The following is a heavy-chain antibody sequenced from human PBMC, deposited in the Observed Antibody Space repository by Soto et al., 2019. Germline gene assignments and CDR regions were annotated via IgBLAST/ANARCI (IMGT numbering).Heavy chain of an antibody. J-gene: IGHJ5*02. CDR2: ISVGSGET. V-gene: IGHV1-3*01. CDR1: GYTFRSYA. Sequence: QVQLVQSGAEVKKPGASLKVSCKASGYTFRSYAIHWVRQAPGQRLVWIGRISVGSGETKYSQMFQGRGTITSDTSASTAYMELSSLRSEDTAVYFCARFPSYTGGWYYDSWGQGTLVTVSS. CDR3: ARFPSYTGGWYYDS. D-gene: IGHD3-16*01.